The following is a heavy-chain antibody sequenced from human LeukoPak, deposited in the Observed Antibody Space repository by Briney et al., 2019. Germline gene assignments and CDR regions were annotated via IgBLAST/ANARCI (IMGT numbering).Heavy chain of an antibody. CDR1: GGSISSGSYY. CDR3: AREEYYYDSSGYSS. Sequence: ASQTLSLTCTDSGGSISSGSYYWSWIRQPAGKGLEWIGRLYTSGSTNYNPSLKSRVTISVDTSKNQFSLKLSSVTAADTAVYYCAREEYYYDSSGYSSWGQGTLVTVSS. V-gene: IGHV4-61*02. D-gene: IGHD3-22*01. J-gene: IGHJ5*02. CDR2: LYTSGST.